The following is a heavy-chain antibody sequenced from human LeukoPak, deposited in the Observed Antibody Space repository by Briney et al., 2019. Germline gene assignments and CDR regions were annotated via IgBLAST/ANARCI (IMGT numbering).Heavy chain of an antibody. CDR1: AFTFRTYA. J-gene: IGHJ4*02. CDR2: VSGSGGST. D-gene: IGHD5-18*01. Sequence: GGSLRLSCAASAFTFRTYAMIWVRQAPGKGLEWLSTVSGSGGSTYYADSVKGRFTISRDNSNNTLYLQMNSLRAEDTAVYYCAKGAASRGYTYVANWGQGTLVTVSS. V-gene: IGHV3-23*01. CDR3: AKGAASRGYTYVAN.